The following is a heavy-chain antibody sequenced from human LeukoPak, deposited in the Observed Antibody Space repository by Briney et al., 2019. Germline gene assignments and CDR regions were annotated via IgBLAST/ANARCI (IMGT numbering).Heavy chain of an antibody. CDR3: AREDSGYHY. CDR2: IHYSGST. J-gene: IGHJ4*02. CDR1: GGSISSYY. Sequence: SETLSLTCTVSGGSISSYYWSWIRQPPGKGLEWIGYIHYSGSTNYNPSLKSRATISVDTSNNQFSLKLSSVTAADTAVYYCAREDSGYHYWGQGTLVTVSS. D-gene: IGHD5-12*01. V-gene: IGHV4-59*01.